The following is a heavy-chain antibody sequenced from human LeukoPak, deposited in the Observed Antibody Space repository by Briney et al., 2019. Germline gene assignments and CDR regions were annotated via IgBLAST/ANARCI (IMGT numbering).Heavy chain of an antibody. J-gene: IGHJ4*02. V-gene: IGHV4-30-4*01. D-gene: IGHD5-18*01. CDR3: ARERISHGDFDY. CDR2: IYYAGST. CDR1: GGSTSSADYY. Sequence: SETLSLTCTVSGGSTSSADYYWGWVRLPPGNGLEWIGYIYYAGSTYYSPSLMSRLLMSVDTSKNQFSLEMTSVTAGDTAIYYCARERISHGDFDYWGQGTLVTVSS.